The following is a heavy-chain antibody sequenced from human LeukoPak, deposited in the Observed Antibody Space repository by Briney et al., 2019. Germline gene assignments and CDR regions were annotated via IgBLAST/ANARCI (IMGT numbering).Heavy chain of an antibody. CDR3: ARHRGYTYGHVDF. CDR2: IYYSGST. V-gene: IGHV4-39*01. J-gene: IGHJ4*02. CDR1: GGSISSSSYY. Sequence: SETLSLTCTVSGGSISSSSYYWGWIRRPPGKGLEWIGNIYYSGSTYYNPSLKSRVTISVDTSKNQFSLNLNSVTAADTAVYYCARHRGYTYGHVDFWGQGTLVTVSS. D-gene: IGHD5-18*01.